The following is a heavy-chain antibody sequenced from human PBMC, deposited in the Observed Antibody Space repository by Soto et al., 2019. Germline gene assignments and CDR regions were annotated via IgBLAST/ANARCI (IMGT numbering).Heavy chain of an antibody. CDR3: ARLYCSSTSCEGRFDY. J-gene: IGHJ4*02. Sequence: PGESLKISCKGSGNSFTSYWISWVRQMPGKGMEWMGRIDNSDSYTNYSPSFQGHVTISADKSISTAYLQWSILKASDTAMYYCARLYCSSTSCEGRFDYWGQGTLVTVSS. CDR2: IDNSDSYT. V-gene: IGHV5-10-1*01. CDR1: GNSFTSYW. D-gene: IGHD2-2*01.